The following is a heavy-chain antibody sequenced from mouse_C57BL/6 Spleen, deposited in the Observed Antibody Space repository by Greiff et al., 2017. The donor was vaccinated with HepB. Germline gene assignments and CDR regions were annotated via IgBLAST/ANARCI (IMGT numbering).Heavy chain of an antibody. V-gene: IGHV2-5*01. Sequence: QVQLKESGPGLVQPSQSLSITCTVSGFSLTSYGVHWVRQSPGKGLEWLGVIWRGGSTDYNAAFMSRLSITKDNSKSQVFFKMNSLQADDTAIYYRATPITTVVARAMDYWGQGTSVTVSS. CDR2: IWRGGST. J-gene: IGHJ4*01. CDR3: ATPITTVVARAMDY. D-gene: IGHD1-1*01. CDR1: GFSLTSYG.